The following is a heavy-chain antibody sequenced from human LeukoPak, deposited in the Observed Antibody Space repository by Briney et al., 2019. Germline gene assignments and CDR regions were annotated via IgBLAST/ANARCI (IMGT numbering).Heavy chain of an antibody. CDR3: ARDRSADRGWFDP. J-gene: IGHJ5*02. Sequence: GGSLRLSCAASGFTVSSNYMSWVRQAPGKGLEWVSVIYSGGSTYYADSVKGRLTISRHNSKNTLYLQMNSLRAEDTAVYYCARDRSADRGWFDPWGQGTLVTVSS. V-gene: IGHV3-53*04. CDR1: GFTVSSNY. CDR2: IYSGGST.